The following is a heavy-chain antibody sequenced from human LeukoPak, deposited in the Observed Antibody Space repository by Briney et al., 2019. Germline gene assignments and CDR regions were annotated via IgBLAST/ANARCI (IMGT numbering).Heavy chain of an antibody. CDR1: GGSFTGYY. D-gene: IGHD2/OR15-2a*01. CDR3: AGHHPRNTVDF. CDR2: INHSGST. Sequence: SVTLSLTCAVYGGSFTGYYWSWIGQPPGKGLEWIGEINHSGSTNYNPSLKSRVTISEDTSNSQFSLKLSAETAADTAVYYCAGHHPRNTVDFWGQGTLVTVSS. J-gene: IGHJ4*02. V-gene: IGHV4-34*01.